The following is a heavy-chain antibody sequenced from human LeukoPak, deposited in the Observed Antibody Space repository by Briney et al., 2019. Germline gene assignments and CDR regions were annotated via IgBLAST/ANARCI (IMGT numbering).Heavy chain of an antibody. Sequence: GGSLRLSCAASGFTFSSYAMSWVRQAPGKGPEWVSAISGSGGSTYYADSVKGRFTTSRDNSKNTLYLQMNSLRAEDTAVYYCAKTRGNWNYFDYWGQGTLVTVSS. CDR2: ISGSGGST. J-gene: IGHJ4*02. V-gene: IGHV3-23*01. CDR3: AKTRGNWNYFDY. CDR1: GFTFSSYA. D-gene: IGHD1-20*01.